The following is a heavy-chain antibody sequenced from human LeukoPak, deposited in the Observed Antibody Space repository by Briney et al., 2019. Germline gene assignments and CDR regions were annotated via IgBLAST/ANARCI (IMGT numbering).Heavy chain of an antibody. V-gene: IGHV3-64*02. D-gene: IGHD2-2*02. CDR3: ARADCSSSSCYTVAY. CDR1: GFTFNSYA. J-gene: IGHJ4*02. CDR2: IDNDGDST. Sequence: GGSLRLSCAASGFTFNSYAMQWVRQAPGKGLEFVSVIDNDGDSTYYADSVKGRFIISRDNSKNTLYLQMGSLRADDMAVYYCARADCSSSSCYTVAYWGQGTLVTVSS.